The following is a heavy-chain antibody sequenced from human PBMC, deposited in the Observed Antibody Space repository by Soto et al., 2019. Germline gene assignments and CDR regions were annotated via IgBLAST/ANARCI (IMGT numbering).Heavy chain of an antibody. V-gene: IGHV4-30-4*01. CDR3: GGTGTTDDY. CDR1: GASVSSGDYY. CDR2: IYYSGDS. D-gene: IGHD4-17*01. Sequence: SETLSLTCTVSGASVSSGDYYWSSIRQSPGKGLEWIGYIYYSGDSYYNPSLKGRLTISIDTSKNQFSLILNSVTVADTAIYSCGGTGTTDDYWGRGTLVTGSS. J-gene: IGHJ4*02.